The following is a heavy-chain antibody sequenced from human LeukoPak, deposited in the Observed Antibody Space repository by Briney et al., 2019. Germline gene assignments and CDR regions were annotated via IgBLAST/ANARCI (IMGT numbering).Heavy chain of an antibody. CDR2: ISSSGTTM. Sequence: GGSLRLSCAASGFTFSDYYMSWISQAPGKGLEWVSYISSSGTTMYYAGSVKGRFTISRDNAKNSLYLQMNRLRAEDTAVYYCARDYGSGTYLLDYWGQGTLVTVSS. V-gene: IGHV3-11*01. CDR3: ARDYGSGTYLLDY. J-gene: IGHJ4*02. D-gene: IGHD3-10*01. CDR1: GFTFSDYY.